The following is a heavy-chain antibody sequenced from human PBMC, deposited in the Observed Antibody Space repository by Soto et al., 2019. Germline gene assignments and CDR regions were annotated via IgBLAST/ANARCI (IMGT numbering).Heavy chain of an antibody. CDR2: INGDGIST. J-gene: IGHJ5*02. V-gene: IGHV3-74*01. Sequence: SLRLSCAASGFTFSSYWMHWVRQDPEKGLVWVSRINGDGISTSYADSVKGRFTISRDNAKDTLYLQMNSLRAEDTAVYYCAREGCSGSNRLNWFDPWGQGTQVTVSS. D-gene: IGHD2-15*01. CDR3: AREGCSGSNRLNWFDP. CDR1: GFTFSSYW.